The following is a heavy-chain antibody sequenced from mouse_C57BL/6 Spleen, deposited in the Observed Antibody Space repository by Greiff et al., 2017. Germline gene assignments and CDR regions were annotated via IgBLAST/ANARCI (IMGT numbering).Heavy chain of an antibody. CDR2: IHPGSGGT. Sequence: QVQLQQSGAELVRPGTSVKVSCKASGYAFTNYLIEWVKQRPGQGLEWIGVIHPGSGGTNSNEKFKGKATLTADKSSSTAYMQLSSLPSEDSAVYFCARARATMASGDYWGQGTTLTVSS. V-gene: IGHV1-54*01. D-gene: IGHD2-1*01. CDR3: ARARATMASGDY. CDR1: GYAFTNYL. J-gene: IGHJ2*01.